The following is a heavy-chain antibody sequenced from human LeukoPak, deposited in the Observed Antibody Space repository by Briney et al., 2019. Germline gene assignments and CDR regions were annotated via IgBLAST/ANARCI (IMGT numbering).Heavy chain of an antibody. CDR1: GGSFSGYY. V-gene: IGHV4-34*01. J-gene: IGHJ6*04. Sequence: SETLSLTCAVYGGSFSGYYWSWIRQPPGKGLDWIGEINHSGSTNYNPSLTSRVTISVDTSKNQFSLQLSSVTAADTAVYYCAGRWNYGRNYSIDVWGKGATVSVSS. D-gene: IGHD1-7*01. CDR3: AGRWNYGRNYSIDV. CDR2: INHSGST.